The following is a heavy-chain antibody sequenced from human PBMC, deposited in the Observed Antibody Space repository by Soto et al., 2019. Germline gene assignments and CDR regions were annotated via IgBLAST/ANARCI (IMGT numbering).Heavy chain of an antibody. J-gene: IGHJ6*02. CDR1: GGTFSSYA. CDR2: IIPIFGTA. V-gene: IGHV1-69*13. Sequence: GASVKVSCKASGGTFSSYAISWVRQAPGQGLEWMGGIIPIFGTANYAQKFQGRVTITADESTSTAYMELSSLRSEHTAVYYCARRGSYYYYHGMDVWGQGTTVTVSS. D-gene: IGHD1-26*01. CDR3: ARRGSYYYYHGMDV.